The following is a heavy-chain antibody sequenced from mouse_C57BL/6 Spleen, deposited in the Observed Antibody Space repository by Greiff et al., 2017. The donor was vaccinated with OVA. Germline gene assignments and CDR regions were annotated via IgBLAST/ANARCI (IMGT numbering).Heavy chain of an antibody. CDR3: ARDDGSPYYYAMDY. D-gene: IGHD2-3*01. J-gene: IGHJ4*01. CDR1: GYTFTSYW. Sequence: QVQLQQPGAELVKPGASVKLSCKASGYTFTSYWMHWVKQRPGRGLEWIGRIDPNSGGTKYNEKFKSKATLTVDKPASTAYMQLSSLTSEDSAVYYCARDDGSPYYYAMDYWGQGTSVTVSS. V-gene: IGHV1-72*01. CDR2: IDPNSGGT.